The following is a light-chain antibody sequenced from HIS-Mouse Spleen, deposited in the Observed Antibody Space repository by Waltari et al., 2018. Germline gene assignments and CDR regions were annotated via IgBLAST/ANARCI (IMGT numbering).Light chain of an antibody. J-gene: IGLJ2*01. V-gene: IGLV1-40*01. CDR1: SSNIGAGYD. CDR3: QSYDSSLSVVV. CDR2: GNS. Sequence: QSVLTQPPSVSGAPGQRVTISCTGSSSNIGAGYDVHWYQQLPGTAPKLLLEGNSNRASGVPDRFSGSKSGTSASLAITGLQAEDEADYYCQSYDSSLSVVVFGGGTKLTVL.